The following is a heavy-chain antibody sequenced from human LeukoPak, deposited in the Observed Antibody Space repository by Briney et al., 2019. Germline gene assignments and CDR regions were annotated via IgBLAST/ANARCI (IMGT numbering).Heavy chain of an antibody. CDR2: INPRGST. CDR1: GGSFSSHY. CDR3: ARGLRQGSAWSWGPKEKSYQYMDV. D-gene: IGHD6-19*01. V-gene: IGHV4-34*01. Sequence: SETLSLTCGVSGGSFSSHYWTWIRQPPGKGLEWIGEINPRGSTNYNPSLESRVTVSADTSRNQLFLSLTSVTAADSAVYFCARGLRQGSAWSWGPKEKSYQYMDVWGTGTTVIVSS. J-gene: IGHJ6*04.